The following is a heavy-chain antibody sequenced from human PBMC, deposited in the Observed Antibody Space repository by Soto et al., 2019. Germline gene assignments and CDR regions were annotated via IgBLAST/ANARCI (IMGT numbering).Heavy chain of an antibody. CDR3: ATEAHYGWDAFDI. CDR2: MNPNSGNT. J-gene: IGHJ3*02. D-gene: IGHD3-16*01. V-gene: IGHV1-8*01. Sequence: ASVKVSCEASGYTFTSYDINWVRQATGQGLEWMGWMNPNSGNTGYAQKFQGRVTMTRNTSISTAYMELSSLRSEDTAVYYCATEAHYGWDAFDIWVQGTMVTDS. CDR1: GYTFTSYD.